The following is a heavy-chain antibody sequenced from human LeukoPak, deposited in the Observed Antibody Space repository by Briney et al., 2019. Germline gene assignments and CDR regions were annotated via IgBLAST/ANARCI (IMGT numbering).Heavy chain of an antibody. CDR1: GFTFSNYA. Sequence: GGSLRLSCAASGFTFSNYAMSWARQGPGKGLECVSATSGSGGSTYYADSVKGRFTISRDNSKNTLYLQMNSLRAEDTAVYYCTKGTIWLPFDYWGQGTLVTVSS. D-gene: IGHD5-18*01. V-gene: IGHV3-23*01. CDR2: TSGSGGST. J-gene: IGHJ4*02. CDR3: TKGTIWLPFDY.